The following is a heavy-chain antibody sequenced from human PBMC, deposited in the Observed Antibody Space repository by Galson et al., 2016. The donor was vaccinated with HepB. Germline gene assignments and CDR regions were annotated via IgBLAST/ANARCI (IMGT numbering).Heavy chain of an antibody. CDR2: IIGDGSRT. J-gene: IGHJ5*02. CDR1: GFIFSNYA. Sequence: SLRLSCAASGFIFSNYAMMWVSQAPGKGLEWVSTIIGDGSRTYIADSVKGRFGISRDNSKNTLYLQMSSLRADDTAVYYCAKGAGPGKVDWFDPWGQGTLVTVAS. V-gene: IGHV3-23*01. CDR3: AKGAGPGKVDWFDP. D-gene: IGHD6-13*01.